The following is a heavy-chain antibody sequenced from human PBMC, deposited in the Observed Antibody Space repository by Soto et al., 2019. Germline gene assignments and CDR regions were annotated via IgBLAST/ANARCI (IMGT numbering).Heavy chain of an antibody. CDR3: ARVNYDSQKVYYGMNV. CDR2: ISYDGSNK. CDR1: GFTFSSYG. Sequence: QVQLVESGGGVVQPGRSLRLSCAASGFTFSSYGMHWVRQAPGKGLEWVAVISYDGSNKYYADSVKGRFTISRDNSKNTLYLQMNSLRAEDTAVYYCARVNYDSQKVYYGMNVWGQGTTVTVSS. D-gene: IGHD3-22*01. J-gene: IGHJ6*02. V-gene: IGHV3-30*03.